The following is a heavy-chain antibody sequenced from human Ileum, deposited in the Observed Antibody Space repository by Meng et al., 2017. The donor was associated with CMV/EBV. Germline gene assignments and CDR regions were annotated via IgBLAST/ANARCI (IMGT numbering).Heavy chain of an antibody. CDR1: GFNYSIYV. J-gene: IGHJ4*02. D-gene: IGHD3-16*01. CDR2: IHAGGETT. V-gene: IGHV3-23*01. CDR3: VKGGWGDY. Sequence: VLFLDSGGNLIQSGGSLRLSCAASGFNYSIYVMTWVRQAPGKGLEWVSAIHAGGETTFYADSVKGRFTVSRDNSKKTLYLQMNSLRVEDTAVYYCVKGGWGDYWGQGTLVTVSS.